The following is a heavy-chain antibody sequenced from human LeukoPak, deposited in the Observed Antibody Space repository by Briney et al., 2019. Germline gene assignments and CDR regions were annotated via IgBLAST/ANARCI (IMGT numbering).Heavy chain of an antibody. J-gene: IGHJ4*02. CDR2: ISSSSSYI. CDR3: ACLSTVTAIDY. D-gene: IGHD4-17*01. V-gene: IGHV3-21*01. CDR1: GFTFSSYG. Sequence: PGRSLRLSCAASGFTFSSYGMHWIRQAPGKGLEWVSSISSSSSYIYYADSVKGRFTISRDNAKNSLYLQMNSLRAEDTAVYYCACLSTVTAIDYWGQGTLVTVSS.